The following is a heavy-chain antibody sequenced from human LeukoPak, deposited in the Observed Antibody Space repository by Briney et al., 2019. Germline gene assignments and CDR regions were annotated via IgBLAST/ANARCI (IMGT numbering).Heavy chain of an antibody. CDR2: MNPNSGNT. Sequence: EASVKVSCKASGYTSTSYDINWVRQATGQGLEWMGWMNPNSGNTGYAQKFQGRVTMTRNTSISTAYMELSSLRSEDTAVYYCARRGITIFGVVPSYGMDVWGQGTTVTVSS. D-gene: IGHD3-3*01. CDR1: GYTSTSYD. J-gene: IGHJ6*02. V-gene: IGHV1-8*01. CDR3: ARRGITIFGVVPSYGMDV.